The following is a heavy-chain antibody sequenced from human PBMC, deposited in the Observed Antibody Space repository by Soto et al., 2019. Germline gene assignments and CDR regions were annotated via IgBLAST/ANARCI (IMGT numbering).Heavy chain of an antibody. J-gene: IGHJ5*01. CDR1: GGSIGTYY. V-gene: IGHV4-59*12. CDR2: IYYRGNT. D-gene: IGHD3-9*01. CDR3: ARDAKGLIREFGWLRRGNGFDS. Sequence: PSETLSLTCTVSGGSIGTYYWSWIRQPPGKGLEWIGYIYYRGNTDYNPSLKSRVTISVDTSKNQFSLKLSSVTAADTAVYYCARDAKGLIREFGWLRRGNGFDSWGQGTLVTVSS.